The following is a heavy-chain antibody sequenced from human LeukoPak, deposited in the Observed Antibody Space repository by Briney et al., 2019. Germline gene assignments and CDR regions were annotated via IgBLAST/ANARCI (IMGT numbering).Heavy chain of an antibody. CDR1: GYTFTSYD. Sequence: ASVKVSCKASGYTFTSYDINWVRHATGQGLEWMGWMNPNSGNTGYAQKFQGRVTITRNTFISTASMELSSLRSEDTAVYYRARRCSGGSCYGYDAFDIWGQGTMVTVSS. CDR3: ARRCSGGSCYGYDAFDI. CDR2: MNPNSGNT. V-gene: IGHV1-8*03. J-gene: IGHJ3*02. D-gene: IGHD2-15*01.